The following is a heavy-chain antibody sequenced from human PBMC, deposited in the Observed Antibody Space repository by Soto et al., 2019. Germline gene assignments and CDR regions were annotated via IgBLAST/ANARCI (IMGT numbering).Heavy chain of an antibody. V-gene: IGHV4-34*01. J-gene: IGHJ6*02. D-gene: IGHD3-10*01. Sequence: QVQLQQWGAGLLKPSETLSLTCAVYGGSFSGYYWSWIRQPPGKGLEWIGEINHSGSTNYNPSLKTPVTISVDTSKNQFSLKLSSVTAADTAVYYCARALWFGENYYGMDVWGQGTTVTVSS. CDR3: ARALWFGENYYGMDV. CDR1: GGSFSGYY. CDR2: INHSGST.